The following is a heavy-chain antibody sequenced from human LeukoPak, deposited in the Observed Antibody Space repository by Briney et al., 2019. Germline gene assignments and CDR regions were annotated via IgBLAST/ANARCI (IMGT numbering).Heavy chain of an antibody. V-gene: IGHV4-39*01. Sequence: KPSETLSLTCTVSGGSISSSSYYWGWIRQPPGKGLEWIGSIYYSGSTYYNPSLKSRVTISVDTSKNQFSLKLSSVTAADTAVYYCASSLTYYYDSSGYYYMDYWGQGTLVTVSS. CDR3: ASSLTYYYDSSGYYYMDY. CDR1: GGSISSSSYY. D-gene: IGHD3-22*01. J-gene: IGHJ4*02. CDR2: IYYSGST.